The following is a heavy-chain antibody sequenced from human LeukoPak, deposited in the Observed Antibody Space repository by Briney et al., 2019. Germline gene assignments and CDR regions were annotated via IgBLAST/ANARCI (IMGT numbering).Heavy chain of an antibody. CDR1: GGSISSGGYY. J-gene: IGHJ4*02. V-gene: IGHV4-31*03. D-gene: IGHD4-17*01. CDR2: IYYSGST. Sequence: SQTLSLTCTVSGGSISSGGYYWRWIRQHPGKGLEWIGYIYYSGSTYYNPSLKSRVTISVDTSKNQFSLKLSSVTAADTAVYYCVTREDGDGIDYWGQGTLVTVSS. CDR3: VTREDGDGIDY.